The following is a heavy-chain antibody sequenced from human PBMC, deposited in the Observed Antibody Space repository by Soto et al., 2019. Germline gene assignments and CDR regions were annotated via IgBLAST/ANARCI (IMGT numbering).Heavy chain of an antibody. V-gene: IGHV3-7*01. J-gene: IGHJ4*01. Sequence: GGSLGLSCAASGFTFGSYGMSWVGQAPGKGMEWLATIKMDASEKKYVDSVKGRFTMSRDNAKNSLYLQMDSLRAEDTAVYYCARDLGYGSWASVNHYLDYPGHGTLVTVSS. CDR2: IKMDASEK. D-gene: IGHD3-10*01. CDR3: ARDLGYGSWASVNHYLDY. CDR1: GFTFGSYG.